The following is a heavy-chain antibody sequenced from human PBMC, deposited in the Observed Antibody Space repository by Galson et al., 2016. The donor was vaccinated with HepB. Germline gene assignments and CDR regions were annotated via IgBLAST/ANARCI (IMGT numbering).Heavy chain of an antibody. J-gene: IGHJ5*02. Sequence: SLRLSCAASGFTFSNYWMHWVRQAPGKGLVWVSRITSDGSSTTYAGSVKGRFTISRDNAKNTLYLQMNSLRAEDTAVYYCARDRGSSTPFDPWGQGTLVTVSS. D-gene: IGHD2-2*01. CDR1: GFTFSNYW. CDR3: ARDRGSSTPFDP. CDR2: ITSDGSST. V-gene: IGHV3-74*01.